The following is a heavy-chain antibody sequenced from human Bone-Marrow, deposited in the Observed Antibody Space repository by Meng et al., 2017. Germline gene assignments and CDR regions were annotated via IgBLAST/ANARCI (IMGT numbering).Heavy chain of an antibody. V-gene: IGHV4-34*01. D-gene: IGHD2-15*01. CDR2: INHSGST. CDR1: GGSFSGYY. CDR3: VRRLWVAATFLNQKNWFDP. J-gene: IGHJ5*02. Sequence: SETLSLTCAVYGGSFSGYYWSWIRQPPGKGLEWIGEINHSGSTHYNPSLKSRVTISVDTSRNQFSLKLSSVTAADTAVYYCVRRLWVAATFLNQKNWFDPWGQGTPVTVSS.